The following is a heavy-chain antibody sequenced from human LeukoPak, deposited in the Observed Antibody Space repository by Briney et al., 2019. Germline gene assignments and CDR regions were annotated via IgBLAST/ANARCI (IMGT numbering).Heavy chain of an antibody. CDR1: GFTVRSNY. V-gene: IGHV3-66*01. J-gene: IGHJ6*02. CDR2: IYSGGST. Sequence: GGSLRLSCAASGFTVRSNYMSWVRQAPGKGLEWVSVIYSGGSTYYADSVKGRFTISRDNSKNTLYLQMNSLRAEDTAVYYCARATATDSSGMDVWGQGTTVTVSS. D-gene: IGHD4-17*01. CDR3: ARATATDSSGMDV.